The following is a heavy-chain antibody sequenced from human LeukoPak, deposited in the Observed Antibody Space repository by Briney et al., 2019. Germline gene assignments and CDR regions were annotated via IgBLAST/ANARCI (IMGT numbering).Heavy chain of an antibody. D-gene: IGHD6-13*01. Sequence: PGGSLRLSCAASGFTFSSYWMSWVRQAPGKGLEWVANIKQDGSEKYYVDSVKGRFTISRDNSKNTLYLQMNSLRAEDTAVYYCAKESSWYSYFGYWGQGTLVTVSS. CDR2: IKQDGSEK. V-gene: IGHV3-7*03. J-gene: IGHJ4*02. CDR1: GFTFSSYW. CDR3: AKESSWYSYFGY.